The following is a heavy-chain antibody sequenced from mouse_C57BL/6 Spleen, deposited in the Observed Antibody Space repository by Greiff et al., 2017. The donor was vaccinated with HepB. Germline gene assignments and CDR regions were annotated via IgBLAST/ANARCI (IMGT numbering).Heavy chain of an antibody. J-gene: IGHJ3*01. CDR3: ARGGSNSAWFAY. V-gene: IGHV1-61*01. CDR1: GYTFTSYW. CDR2: IYPSDSET. D-gene: IGHD2-5*01. Sequence: QVQLKQPGAELVRPGSSVKLSCKASGYTFTSYWMDWVKQRPGQGLEWIGNIYPSDSETHYNQKFKDKATLTVDKSSSTAYMQLSSLTSEDSAVYYCARGGSNSAWFAYWGQGTLVTVSA.